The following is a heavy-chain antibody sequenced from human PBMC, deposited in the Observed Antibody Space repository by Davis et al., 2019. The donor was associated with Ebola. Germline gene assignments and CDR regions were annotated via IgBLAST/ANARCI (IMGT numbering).Heavy chain of an antibody. CDR3: AREERADQLLFDAFDI. CDR2: ISAYNGNT. D-gene: IGHD2-2*01. Sequence: ASVKVSCKASGYTFTSYAMHWVRQAPGQGLEWMGWISAYNGNTNYAQKLQGRVTMTTDTSTSTAYMELRSLRSDDTAVYYCAREERADQLLFDAFDIWGQGTMVTVSS. J-gene: IGHJ3*02. V-gene: IGHV1-18*01. CDR1: GYTFTSYA.